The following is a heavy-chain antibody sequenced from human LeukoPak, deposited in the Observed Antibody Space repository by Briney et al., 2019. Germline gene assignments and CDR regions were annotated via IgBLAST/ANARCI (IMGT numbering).Heavy chain of an antibody. V-gene: IGHV1-69*01. CDR2: IIPIFGTA. CDR3: ASGYYDSSGGNWFDP. Sequence: SSVKVSCKASGGTFSSYAISWVRQAPGQGLEWMGGIIPIFGTANYAQKFQGRVTITADESTSTAYTELSSLRSEDTAVYYCASGYYDSSGGNWFDPWGQGTLVTVSS. J-gene: IGHJ5*02. CDR1: GGTFSSYA. D-gene: IGHD3-22*01.